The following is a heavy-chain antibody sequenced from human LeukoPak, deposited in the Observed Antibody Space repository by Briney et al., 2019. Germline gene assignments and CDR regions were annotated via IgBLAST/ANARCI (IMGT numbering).Heavy chain of an antibody. CDR2: ISNDGSKR. CDR1: GFTFSNFP. J-gene: IGHJ4*02. CDR3: AREAITMVRGVIIEGAGNYYFDY. V-gene: IGHV3-30*07. Sequence: PGGSLRLSCAASGFTFSNFPMHWVRQAPGQGLRWVAFISNDGSKRHYADSVKGRFTISRDNAKNSLYLQMNSLRAEDTAVYYCAREAITMVRGVIIEGAGNYYFDYWGQGTLVTVSS. D-gene: IGHD3-10*01.